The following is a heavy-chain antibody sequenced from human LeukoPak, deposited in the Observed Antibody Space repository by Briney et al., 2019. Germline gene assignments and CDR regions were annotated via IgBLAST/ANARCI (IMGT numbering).Heavy chain of an antibody. CDR3: AKGSYSWNYGWFDP. Sequence: PGGSLRLSCAASGFTFSTYAMHWVRQAPAKGLEYVSAISSNGGSTYYANSVKGRFTISRDNSKNTLYLQMGSLRGEDMAVYYCAKGSYSWNYGWFDPWGQGTLVTVSS. J-gene: IGHJ5*02. V-gene: IGHV3-64*01. CDR2: ISSNGGST. CDR1: GFTFSTYA. D-gene: IGHD1-7*01.